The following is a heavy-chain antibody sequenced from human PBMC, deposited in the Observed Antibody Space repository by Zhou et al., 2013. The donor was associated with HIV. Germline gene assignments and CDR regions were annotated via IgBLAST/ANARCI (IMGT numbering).Heavy chain of an antibody. CDR2: IIPIFGTT. CDR1: GGTFSSYA. CDR3: ARETNIVARRMDYFYYMDV. D-gene: IGHD6-6*01. V-gene: IGHV1-69*06. Sequence: QVQLVQSGAEVKKPGSSVKVSCKASGGTFSSYAISRVRQAPGQGLEWMGGIIPIFGTTNYAQKFQGRVTITADKSTSTAFMELSSLRSDDTAVYYCARETNIVARRMDYFYYMDVWGKGTTVTVSS. J-gene: IGHJ6*03.